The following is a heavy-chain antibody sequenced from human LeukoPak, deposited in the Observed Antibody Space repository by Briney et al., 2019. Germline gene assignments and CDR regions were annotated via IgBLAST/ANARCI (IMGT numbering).Heavy chain of an antibody. D-gene: IGHD6-19*01. V-gene: IGHV4-34*01. CDR3: ARDGYSSGWYLDYFDY. CDR1: GGSFSGYY. Sequence: SETLSLTCAVYGGSFSGYYWSWIRQPPGKGLEWIGEINHSGSTNYNPSLKSRVTISVDTSKNQFSLKLSSVTAADTAVYYCARDGYSSGWYLDYFDYWGQGTLVTVSS. CDR2: INHSGST. J-gene: IGHJ4*02.